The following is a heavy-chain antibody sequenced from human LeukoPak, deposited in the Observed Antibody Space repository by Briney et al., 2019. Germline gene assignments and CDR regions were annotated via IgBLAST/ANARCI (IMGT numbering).Heavy chain of an antibody. V-gene: IGHV1-18*01. Sequence: ASVKVSCKASGYSLTSYGISWVRQAPGPRLEWMGWICAYNGNTNYAQKFQGRVTMSKDTSTSTAYMQLESLRSDDTAVYYCACDHRVGVMLDYGMDVWGHGTTVTVSS. CDR2: ICAYNGNT. J-gene: IGHJ6*02. D-gene: IGHD2-21*01. CDR1: GYSLTSYG. CDR3: ACDHRVGVMLDYGMDV.